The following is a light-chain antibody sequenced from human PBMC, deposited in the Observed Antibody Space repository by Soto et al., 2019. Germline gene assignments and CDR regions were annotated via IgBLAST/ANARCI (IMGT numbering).Light chain of an antibody. J-gene: IGLJ1*01. CDR3: SSYTSSSLYV. V-gene: IGLV2-14*01. CDR2: EVT. Sequence: QSALTQPASVSVSPGQSITVSCTGTSSDIGGHHFVSWYQQQSGKAPKLVIYEVTDRPSGVSDRFSGSKSGNTASLTISGLQPEDEDDYYCSSYTSSSLYVFGTGTKV. CDR1: SSDIGGHHF.